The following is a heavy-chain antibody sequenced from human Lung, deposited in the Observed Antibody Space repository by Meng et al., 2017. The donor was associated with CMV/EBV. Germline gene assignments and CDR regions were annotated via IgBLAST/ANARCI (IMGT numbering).Heavy chain of an antibody. Sequence: ASXXVSCKASGYTFTGYYMHWVRQAPGQGLEWMRWINPNSGGTNYAQKFQGRVTMTRDTSISTAYMELSRLRSDDTAVYYCARDMGYWNFDYWGQGTLVTVSS. V-gene: IGHV1-2*02. J-gene: IGHJ4*02. CDR2: INPNSGGT. CDR3: ARDMGYWNFDY. D-gene: IGHD3-22*01. CDR1: GYTFTGYY.